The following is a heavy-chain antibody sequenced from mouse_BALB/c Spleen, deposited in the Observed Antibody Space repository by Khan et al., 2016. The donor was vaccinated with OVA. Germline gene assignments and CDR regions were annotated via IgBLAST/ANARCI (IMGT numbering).Heavy chain of an antibody. CDR1: GFNIKDYY. CDR3: ARDGYSPWFAY. V-gene: IGHV14-1*02. D-gene: IGHD2-3*01. Sequence: EVELVESGAELVRPGTLVKLSCKASGFNIKDYYMHWVKQRPEQGLEWIGWIDPENGNTIYDPKFQGKASIMADTSSNTAYLQLSSLTSEDTAVYYCARDGYSPWFAYWGQGTLVTVST. CDR2: IDPENGNT. J-gene: IGHJ3*01.